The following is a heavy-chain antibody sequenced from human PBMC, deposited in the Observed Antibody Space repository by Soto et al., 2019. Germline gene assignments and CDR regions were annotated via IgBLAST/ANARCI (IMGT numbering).Heavy chain of an antibody. D-gene: IGHD3-3*01. Sequence: SETLSLTCAVYGGSFSGYYWSWIRQPPGKGLEWIGEINHSGSTNYNPSLKSRVTISVDTSKNQFSLKLSSVTAADTAVYYCARASITIFGVVIVTGWFDPWGQGTLVTVSS. J-gene: IGHJ5*02. V-gene: IGHV4-34*01. CDR1: GGSFSGYY. CDR2: INHSGST. CDR3: ARASITIFGVVIVTGWFDP.